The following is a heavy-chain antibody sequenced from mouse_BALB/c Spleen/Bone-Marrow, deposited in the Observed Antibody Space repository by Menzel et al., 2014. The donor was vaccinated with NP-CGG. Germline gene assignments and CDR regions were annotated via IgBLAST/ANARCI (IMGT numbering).Heavy chain of an antibody. CDR1: GFTFSNYA. J-gene: IGHJ2*01. CDR3: ARHGDNYVFDY. D-gene: IGHD1-3*01. V-gene: IGHV5-9-3*01. CDR2: VSSGGSFT. Sequence: DVKLVESGGGLVSPGGSLKLSCAASGFTFSNYAMSWVRQTPEKRLEWVATVSSGGSFTYYPDSVKGRFTISRYSAKNTRYLQMSSLRSEDTAMYYCARHGDNYVFDYWGQGTTLTVSS.